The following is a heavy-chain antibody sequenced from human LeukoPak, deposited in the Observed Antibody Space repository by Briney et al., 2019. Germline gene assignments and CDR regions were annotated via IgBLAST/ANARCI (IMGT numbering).Heavy chain of an antibody. CDR1: GGSISSSSYY. J-gene: IGHJ4*02. D-gene: IGHD3-22*01. Sequence: SETLSLTCTVSGGSISSSSYYWGWIRQPPGKGLEWIGSIYYSGSTYYNPSLKSRVTISVDTSKNQFSLKLSSVTAADTAVYYCAREGGGYYYYFDYWGQGTLVTVSS. CDR2: IYYSGST. V-gene: IGHV4-39*02. CDR3: AREGGGYYYYFDY.